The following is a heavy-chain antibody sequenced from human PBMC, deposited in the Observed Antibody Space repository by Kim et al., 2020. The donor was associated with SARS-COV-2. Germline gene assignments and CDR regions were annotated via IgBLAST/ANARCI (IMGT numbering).Heavy chain of an antibody. J-gene: IGHJ4*02. CDR3: ARHTGAYGDF. D-gene: IGHD3-10*01. V-gene: IGHV5-51*01. Sequence: GESLKISCEASGYSFTTYWIAWVRQMPGKGLEWMGIIYPGDSSTRYNLSFQGQVAISADKSTSTAYLQWYALKASDTAMYYCARHTGAYGDFWGQGTLITVSS. CDR1: GYSFTTYW. CDR2: IYPGDSST.